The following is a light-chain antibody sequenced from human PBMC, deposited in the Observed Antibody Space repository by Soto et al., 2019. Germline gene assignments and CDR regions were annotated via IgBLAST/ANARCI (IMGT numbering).Light chain of an antibody. CDR2: SNN. CDR3: AAWDDSLNGVV. V-gene: IGLV1-44*01. CDR1: SSNIGSNT. Sequence: QSVLTQPPSASGTPGQRVTISCSGSSSNIGSNTVNWYQQLPGTAPKLLIYSNNQRPSGVPDRSSGSKSGTSASLAISGLQYEDEADYYCAAWDDSLNGVVFGGGTQLTVL. J-gene: IGLJ2*01.